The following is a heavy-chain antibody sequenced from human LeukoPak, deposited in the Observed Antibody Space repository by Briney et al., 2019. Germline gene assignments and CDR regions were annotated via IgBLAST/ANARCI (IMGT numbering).Heavy chain of an antibody. CDR1: GYTFTSNY. J-gene: IGHJ4*02. CDR2: IYPRDGST. CDR3: ARDQEGFDY. Sequence: ASVKVSCKASGYTFTSNYIHWVRQAPGQGLEWMGMIYPRDGSTSYAQKFQGRATVTRDTSTSTVHMELSGLRSEDTAVYYCARDQEGFDYWGQGTQVTVSS. V-gene: IGHV1-46*01.